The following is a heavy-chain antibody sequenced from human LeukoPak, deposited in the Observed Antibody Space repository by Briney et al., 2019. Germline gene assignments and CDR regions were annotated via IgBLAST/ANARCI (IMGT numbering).Heavy chain of an antibody. J-gene: IGHJ4*02. Sequence: PGGTLRLSCAASGFTFNNYDMSWVRQAPGKGLEWVSGISRSGGNTYYAVSVKGRFTISRDNSKNTVCLQMNSLRAEDTAVCYCAKLQTPVVPAATLGFDSWGQGTLVTVSS. CDR3: AKLQTPVVPAATLGFDS. D-gene: IGHD2-2*01. CDR2: ISRSGGNT. V-gene: IGHV3-23*01. CDR1: GFTFNNYD.